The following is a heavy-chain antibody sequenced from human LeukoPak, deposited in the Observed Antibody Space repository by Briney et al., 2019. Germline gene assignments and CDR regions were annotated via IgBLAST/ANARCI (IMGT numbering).Heavy chain of an antibody. D-gene: IGHD1-26*01. J-gene: IGHJ4*02. V-gene: IGHV1-46*01. CDR2: INPSGGST. CDR1: GYTFTSYY. Sequence: ASVKVSCKASGYTFTSYYMHWVRQAPGQGLEWMGIINPSGGSTSYAQKFQGRVTMTRDMSTSTAYMELSSLRSEDTAVYYCALSGSYYGVFDYWGQGTLVTVSS. CDR3: ALSGSYYGVFDY.